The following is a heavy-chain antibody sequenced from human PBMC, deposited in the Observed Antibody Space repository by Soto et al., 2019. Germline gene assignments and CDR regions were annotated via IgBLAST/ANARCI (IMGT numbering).Heavy chain of an antibody. J-gene: IGHJ4*02. V-gene: IGHV1-18*04. CDR3: AIADYGDDDY. CDR2: IKANSGNT. CDR1: GYTFSTSP. D-gene: IGHD4-17*01. Sequence: LVQSGAEAKKPGASVKVSCKASGYTFSTSPISWVRQAPGQGLEWMGWIKANSGNTNYAPKLQGRVTMTTDTSTSTAYMELRSLTSDDTAMYYCAIADYGDDDYWGQGTLVTVSS.